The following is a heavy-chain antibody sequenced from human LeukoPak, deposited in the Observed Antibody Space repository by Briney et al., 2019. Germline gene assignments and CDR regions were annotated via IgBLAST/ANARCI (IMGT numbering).Heavy chain of an antibody. CDR2: ISSSSSYI. CDR3: AREGYGCSSTSCYYGTNFDY. Sequence: GGSLRLSCAASGFTFSSYRMNWVRQAPGKGLEWVSSISSSSSYIYYADSVKGRFTISRDNAKNSLYLQMNSLRAEDTAVYCCAREGYGCSSTSCYYGTNFDYWGQGTLVTVSS. V-gene: IGHV3-21*01. D-gene: IGHD2-2*01. J-gene: IGHJ4*02. CDR1: GFTFSSYR.